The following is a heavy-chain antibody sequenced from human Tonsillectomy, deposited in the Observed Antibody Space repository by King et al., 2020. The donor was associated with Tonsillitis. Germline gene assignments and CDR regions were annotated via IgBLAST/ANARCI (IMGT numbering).Heavy chain of an antibody. D-gene: IGHD6-13*01. CDR2: INPHSGGT. J-gene: IGHJ4*02. Sequence: VQLVQSGAEVKKPGASVKVSCKASGYTSTDYYIHWVRQAPGQGLEWLGWINPHSGGTNYAQKFQGRVTMTRDTSISTAYMELSRLRSDDTAVYYCARDGYSGSWPTAFDYWGQGTLVTVSS. CDR1: GYTSTDYY. V-gene: IGHV1-2*02. CDR3: ARDGYSGSWPTAFDY.